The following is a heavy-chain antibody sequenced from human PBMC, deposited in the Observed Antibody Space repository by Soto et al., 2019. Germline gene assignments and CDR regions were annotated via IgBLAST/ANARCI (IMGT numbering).Heavy chain of an antibody. D-gene: IGHD3-3*01. CDR2: MNPNSGNT. V-gene: IGHV1-8*02. J-gene: IGHJ4*02. CDR3: ARAPYYDFWSGYYLKFDY. CDR1: GGTFSSYA. Sequence: ASVKVSCKASGGTFSSYAISWVRQAPGQGLEWMGWMNPNSGNTGYAQKFQGRVTMTRNTSISTAYMELSSLRSEDTAVYYCARAPYYDFWSGYYLKFDYWGQGTLVTVSS.